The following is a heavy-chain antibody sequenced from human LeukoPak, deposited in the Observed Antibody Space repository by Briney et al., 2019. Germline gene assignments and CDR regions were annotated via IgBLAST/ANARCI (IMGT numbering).Heavy chain of an antibody. J-gene: IGHJ6*03. CDR1: GFTFSTYA. D-gene: IGHD2-15*01. Sequence: GGSLRLSCAASGFTFSTYAMSWVRQAPGKGLEWVSGISGSGDNTKYADSVKGRFTISRDNSKNTLSLQMSSLRVEDTAVYYCARDRSFTGGSCYMDVWGRGTTVTVSS. CDR2: ISGSGDNT. V-gene: IGHV3-23*01. CDR3: ARDRSFTGGSCYMDV.